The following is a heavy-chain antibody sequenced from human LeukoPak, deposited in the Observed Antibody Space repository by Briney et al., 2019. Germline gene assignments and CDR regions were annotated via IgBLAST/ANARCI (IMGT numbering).Heavy chain of an antibody. Sequence: ASVKVSCKASGYTFTGYYMHWVRQAPGQGPEWMGRINPNSGGTNYAQKFQGRVTMTRDTSISTAYMELSRLRSDDTAVYYCATAFKYGSGSYYFDYWGQGTLVTVSS. D-gene: IGHD3-10*01. J-gene: IGHJ4*02. V-gene: IGHV1-2*06. CDR2: INPNSGGT. CDR1: GYTFTGYY. CDR3: ATAFKYGSGSYYFDY.